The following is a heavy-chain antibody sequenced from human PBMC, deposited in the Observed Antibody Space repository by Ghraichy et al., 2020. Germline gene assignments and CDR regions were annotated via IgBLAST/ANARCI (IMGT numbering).Heavy chain of an antibody. CDR1: GFTFSDYY. CDR3: ARDADTAMGGTNDY. D-gene: IGHD5-18*01. CDR2: ISSSGSTI. J-gene: IGHJ4*02. Sequence: GESLNISCAASGFTFSDYYMSWIRQAPGKGLEWVSYISSSGSTIYYADSVKGRFTISRDNAKNSLYLQMNSLRAEDTAVYYCARDADTAMGGTNDYWGQGTLVTVSS. V-gene: IGHV3-11*01.